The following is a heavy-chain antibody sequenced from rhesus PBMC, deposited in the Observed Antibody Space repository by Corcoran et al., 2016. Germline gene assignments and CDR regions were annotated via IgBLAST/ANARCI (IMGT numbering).Heavy chain of an antibody. CDR2: ISPRVGVT. V-gene: IGHV1-198*02. CDR1: GFTFGSYA. CDR3: ARGAAAGLNSVDV. Sequence: QVQLVQSGAEVKKPGASVKVSCKTSGFTFGSYAISWVRQAPGQGLEWRGVISPRVGVTNYADKFQGRGTITADTSTSTADMERSSLRSEDTAVYYCARGAAAGLNSVDVWGRGVLVTVSS. J-gene: IGHJ5-2*02. D-gene: IGHD6S26*01.